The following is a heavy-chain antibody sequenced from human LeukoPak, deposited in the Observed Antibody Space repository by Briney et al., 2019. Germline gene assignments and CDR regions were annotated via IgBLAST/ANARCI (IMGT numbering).Heavy chain of an antibody. D-gene: IGHD3-10*01. V-gene: IGHV1-8*01. CDR3: ARGSTMVRGVILGY. CDR1: GYTSTSYD. J-gene: IGHJ4*02. Sequence: ASVKVSCKASGYTSTSYDINWVRQATGQGLEWMGCMNPNSGNTGYAQKFQGRVTMTRNTSISTAYMELSSLRSEDTAVYYCARGSTMVRGVILGYWGQGTLVTVSS. CDR2: MNPNSGNT.